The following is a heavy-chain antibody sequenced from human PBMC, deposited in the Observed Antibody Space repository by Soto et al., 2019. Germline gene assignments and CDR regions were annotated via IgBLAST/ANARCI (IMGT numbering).Heavy chain of an antibody. J-gene: IGHJ4*02. CDR3: AKGYQLLSFFDY. Sequence: GGSLRLSCAASGFTFDDYAMHWVRQAPGKGLEWVSGISWNSGSIGYADSVKGRFTISRDNAKNSLYLQMNSLRAEDTALYYCAKGYQLLSFFDYWGQGTLVTVSS. CDR1: GFTFDDYA. V-gene: IGHV3-9*01. D-gene: IGHD2-2*01. CDR2: ISWNSGSI.